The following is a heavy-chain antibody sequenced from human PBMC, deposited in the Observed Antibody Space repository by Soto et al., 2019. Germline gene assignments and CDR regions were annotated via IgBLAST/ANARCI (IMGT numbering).Heavy chain of an antibody. CDR1: GYTFTSYG. Sequence: GASVKVSCKASGYTFTSYGINWVRQAPGQGLEWMGWISAYNGNTNYAQKLQGRVTMTTGTSTSTAYMELRSLRSDDTAVYYCARTPPDGRVLRFLEWLGYMDVWGKGTTVTVSS. CDR3: ARTPPDGRVLRFLEWLGYMDV. V-gene: IGHV1-18*01. J-gene: IGHJ6*03. CDR2: ISAYNGNT. D-gene: IGHD3-3*01.